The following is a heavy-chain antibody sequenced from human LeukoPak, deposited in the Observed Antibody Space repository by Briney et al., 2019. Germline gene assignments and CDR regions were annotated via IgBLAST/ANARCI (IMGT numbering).Heavy chain of an antibody. D-gene: IGHD6-6*01. Sequence: SETLSLTCAVYGGSFSGYYWSWIRQPPGKGLEWIGEINHSGRTSYNPSLKSRVTISVDTSKNQFSLKLSSVTAADTAVYYCASLLYSSSSDYWGQGTLVTVSS. CDR2: INHSGRT. J-gene: IGHJ4*02. CDR1: GGSFSGYY. V-gene: IGHV4-34*01. CDR3: ASLLYSSSSDY.